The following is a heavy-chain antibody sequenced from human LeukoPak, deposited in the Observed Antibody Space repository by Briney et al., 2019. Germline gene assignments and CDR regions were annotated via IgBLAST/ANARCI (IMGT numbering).Heavy chain of an antibody. CDR3: AKDLNHGDGRWEFDP. CDR1: GFIFSGFA. D-gene: IGHD4-17*01. Sequence: GGSLRLSCAASGFIFSGFAMAWVRQTPGKGLEWVSGILAGGGTTYYADSVKGRFTISRDNSKNVLYLQMNSLRADDAAVYFCAKDLNHGDGRWEFDPWGQGTLVTVP. CDR2: ILAGGGTT. V-gene: IGHV3-23*01. J-gene: IGHJ5*02.